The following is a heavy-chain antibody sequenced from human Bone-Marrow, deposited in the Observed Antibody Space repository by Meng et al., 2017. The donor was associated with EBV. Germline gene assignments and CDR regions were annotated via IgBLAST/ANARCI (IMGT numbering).Heavy chain of an antibody. Sequence: QGRLVQSGAEVKKPGASVKVSCNAYGSTFTSYYMHWVRQAPGQGLEWMGIINPSGGSTSYAQEFQGRVTMTRDTYTSTVYMELSSLRSEDTAVYYCARGETNCSGGSCYPYNWFDPWGQGTLVTVSS. J-gene: IGHJ5*02. CDR3: ARGETNCSGGSCYPYNWFDP. CDR1: GSTFTSYY. CDR2: INPSGGST. V-gene: IGHV1-46*01. D-gene: IGHD2-15*01.